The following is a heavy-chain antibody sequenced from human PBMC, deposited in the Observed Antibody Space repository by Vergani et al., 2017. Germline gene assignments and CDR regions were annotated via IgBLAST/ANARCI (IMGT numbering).Heavy chain of an antibody. J-gene: IGHJ4*02. CDR3: VRDNNVWELDY. V-gene: IGHV3-30*03. CDR2: ISYDGTQK. D-gene: IGHD1-1*01. CDR1: GFTSSYYG. Sequence: QVHLVESGGGVVQPGRSLRLSCVVSGFTSSYYGMHWVRQAPGKGLEWVAVISYDGTQKYYADSVKGRFTISRDNSKSTVFLQMYSLTAEDTAVYYCVRDNNVWELDYWGQGTLVTVSS.